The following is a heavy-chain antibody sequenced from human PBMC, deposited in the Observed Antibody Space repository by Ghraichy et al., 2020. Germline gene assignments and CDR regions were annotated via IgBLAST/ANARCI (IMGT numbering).Heavy chain of an antibody. Sequence: LSLTCAASGFTFSSYSMNWVRQAPGKGLEWVSSISSSSSYIYYADSVKGRFTISRDNAKNSLYLQMNSLRAEDTAVYYCARPYCGGDCYSRHVYYFDYWGQGTLVTVSS. CDR1: GFTFSSYS. J-gene: IGHJ4*02. D-gene: IGHD2-21*01. CDR3: ARPYCGGDCYSRHVYYFDY. V-gene: IGHV3-21*01. CDR2: ISSSSSYI.